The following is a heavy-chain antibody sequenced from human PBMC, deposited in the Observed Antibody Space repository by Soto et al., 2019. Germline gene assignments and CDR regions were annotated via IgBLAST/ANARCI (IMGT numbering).Heavy chain of an antibody. CDR3: ARLLGPGITAAATAFDY. CDR2: INHSGST. V-gene: IGHV4-34*01. D-gene: IGHD6-13*01. J-gene: IGHJ4*02. Sequence: SETLSLTCAVYGGSFSGYYWSWIRQPPGKGLEWIGEINHSGSTNYNPSLKSRVTISVDTSKNQFSLKLSSVTAADTAVYYCARLLGPGITAAATAFDYWGQGTLVTVSS. CDR1: GGSFSGYY.